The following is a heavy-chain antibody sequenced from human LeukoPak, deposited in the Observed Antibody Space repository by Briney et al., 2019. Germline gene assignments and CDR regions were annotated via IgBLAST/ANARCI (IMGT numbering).Heavy chain of an antibody. D-gene: IGHD2/OR15-2a*01. J-gene: IGHJ4*02. V-gene: IGHV4-59*08. CDR2: IYYTGST. Sequence: SETLSLTCTVSGGSMSSYFWSWIRQPPGKGLEWIGNIYYTGSTNYNPSLKSRVTISVDTSKNQFSLKLSSVTAADTAVYYCAGHHPRNTVDFWGQGTLVTVSS. CDR3: AGHHPRNTVDF. CDR1: GGSMSSYF.